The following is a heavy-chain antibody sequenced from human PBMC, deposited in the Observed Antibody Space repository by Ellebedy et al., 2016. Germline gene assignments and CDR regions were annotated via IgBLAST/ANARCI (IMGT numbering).Heavy chain of an antibody. CDR2: INPNSGGT. CDR3: TTTMLVWDLLP. Sequence: ASVKVSCKASGYTFTGYYMHWVRQAPGQGLEWMGWINPNSGGTNYAQKFQGWVTMTRDTSISTAYMELSRLRSEDTAVYYCTTTMLVWDLLPWGQGTRVTVSS. CDR1: GYTFTGYY. V-gene: IGHV1-2*04. D-gene: IGHD1-26*01. J-gene: IGHJ4*02.